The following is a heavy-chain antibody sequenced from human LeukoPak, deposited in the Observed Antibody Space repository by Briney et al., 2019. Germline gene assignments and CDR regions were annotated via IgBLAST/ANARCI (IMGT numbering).Heavy chain of an antibody. J-gene: IGHJ4*02. V-gene: IGHV4-59*01. CDR2: IYYTGII. Sequence: SETLSLTCIVSGGSISRYYWSWIRQPPGKGLEWIGHIYYTGIIDYNSSLKSRVTISVDTSRNRFSLRLSSVTASDTAVYYCAGGDTTLPTGSYLDYWGQGTLVTVSS. CDR1: GGSISRYY. D-gene: IGHD1-1*01. CDR3: AGGDTTLPTGSYLDY.